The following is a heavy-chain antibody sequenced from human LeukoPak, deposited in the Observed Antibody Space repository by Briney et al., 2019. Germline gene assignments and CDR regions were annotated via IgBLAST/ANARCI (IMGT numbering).Heavy chain of an antibody. CDR2: IYSGGST. J-gene: IGHJ6*03. D-gene: IGHD3-10*01. V-gene: IGHV3-66*01. CDR3: ACYGSGSIYYYYMDV. CDR1: GFTFSSYA. Sequence: GGSLRLSCAASGFTFSSYAMSWVRQAPGKGLEWVSVIYSGGSTYYADSVKGRFTISRDNSKNTLYLQMNSLRAEDTAVYYCACYGSGSIYYYYMDVWGKGTTVTISS.